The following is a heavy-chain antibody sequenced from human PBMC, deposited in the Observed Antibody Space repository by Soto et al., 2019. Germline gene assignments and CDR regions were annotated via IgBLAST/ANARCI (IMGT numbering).Heavy chain of an antibody. D-gene: IGHD3-3*01. J-gene: IGHJ6*03. CDR2: IKSKTAGGTT. CDR3: TTGDLITIFGVVIRNYYYYYYMGV. CDR1: GFTFSNAW. V-gene: IGHV3-15*01. Sequence: EVQMVESGGGLVQPGGSLRLSCAASGFTFSNAWMSWVRQAPGKGLEWVGRIKSKTAGGTTDYAAPVKGRFTISRDDSKNKQYLKINSRKTEETAVYYFTTGDLITIFGVVIRNYYYYYYMGVWGKGTTVTVSS.